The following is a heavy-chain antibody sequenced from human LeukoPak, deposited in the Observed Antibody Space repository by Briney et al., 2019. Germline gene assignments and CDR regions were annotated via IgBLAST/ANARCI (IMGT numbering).Heavy chain of an antibody. J-gene: IGHJ4*02. V-gene: IGHV3-30-3*01. CDR1: GFTFSSYA. CDR3: AESDGYNYDY. Sequence: GGSLRLSCVVSGHTSGFTFSSYAMHWVRQAPGKGLEWVAFISYDGGSKYYADSVKGRFTISRDNSKNTVFLQMDSLRAEDTAVYYCAESDGYNYDYWGQGALVTVSS. D-gene: IGHD5-18*01. CDR2: ISYDGGSK.